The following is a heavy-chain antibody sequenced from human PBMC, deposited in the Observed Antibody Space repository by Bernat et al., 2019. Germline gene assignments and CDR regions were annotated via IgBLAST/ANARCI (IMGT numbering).Heavy chain of an antibody. D-gene: IGHD2-15*01. CDR2: VSGSGGST. Sequence: EVQLLESGGGLVQPGGSLRLSCAASGFTFSSYAMSWVRQAPGKGLECGSAVSGSGGSTYSAVSVKGRFTISRDNSKNTLYLQMNSLRAEDTAVYYCAPTNRVQLGYCSGGSCDGEVVYWGQGTLVTVSS. CDR3: APTNRVQLGYCSGGSCDGEVVY. V-gene: IGHV3-23*01. CDR1: GFTFSSYA. J-gene: IGHJ4*02.